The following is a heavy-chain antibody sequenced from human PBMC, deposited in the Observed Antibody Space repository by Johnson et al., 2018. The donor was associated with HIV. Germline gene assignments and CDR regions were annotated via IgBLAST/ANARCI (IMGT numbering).Heavy chain of an antibody. CDR1: GFNFRTYD. Sequence: VQLVESGGGEVQPGRSLRLSCAASGFNFRTYDMHWVRQAPGKGLEWVSAIGTLSDTFYPDSVKGRFTVSRENAKNSLYLQMNSLRAEDTAVYFCAREDTPFGSPHEGDPFDVWGQGTLVTVSS. J-gene: IGHJ3*01. V-gene: IGHV3-13*01. CDR2: IGTLSDT. CDR3: AREDTPFGSPHEGDPFDV. D-gene: IGHD3-16*01.